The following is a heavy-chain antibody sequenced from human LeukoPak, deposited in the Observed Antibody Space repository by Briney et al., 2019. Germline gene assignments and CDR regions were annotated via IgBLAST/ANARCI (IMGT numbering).Heavy chain of an antibody. D-gene: IGHD3-10*01. CDR2: ISSSSSTI. CDR3: ARDSSTMVRGVFGI. V-gene: IGHV3-48*04. CDR1: GFTFSSYS. J-gene: IGHJ3*02. Sequence: HPGGSLRLSCAASGFTFSSYSMNWVRQAPGKGLEWVSYISSSSSTIYYADSVKGRFTISRDNTKNSLYLQMNSLRAEDTAVYYCARDSSTMVRGVFGIWGQGTMVTVSS.